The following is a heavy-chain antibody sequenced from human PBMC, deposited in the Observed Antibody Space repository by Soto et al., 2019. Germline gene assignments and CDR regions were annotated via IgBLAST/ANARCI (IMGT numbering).Heavy chain of an antibody. V-gene: IGHV4-4*07. Sequence: SETLSLTCTVSGGSISSYYWSWIRQPAGKGLKWIGRIYTSGSTNYNPSLKSRVTMSVDTSKNQFSLKLSSVTAADTAVYYCARAKEWFDPWGQGTLVTVSS. CDR2: IYTSGST. CDR1: GGSISSYY. CDR3: ARAKEWFDP. J-gene: IGHJ5*02.